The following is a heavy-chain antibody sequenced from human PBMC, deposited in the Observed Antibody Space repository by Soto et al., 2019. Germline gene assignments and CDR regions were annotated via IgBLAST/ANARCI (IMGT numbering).Heavy chain of an antibody. D-gene: IGHD5-12*01. CDR2: IWDDGSKK. J-gene: IGHJ4*02. V-gene: IGHV3-33*01. CDR1: GFTFSSYG. Sequence: QVQLVESGGGVVQPGRSLRLSCAASGFTFSSYGMHWVRQAPGKGLEWVAAIWDDGSKKYYADSVKGRFTISRDNSKNTLYLKKNRLRAEYTAEYYCARDLYSGCEGFDFWGRGTLVTVSS. CDR3: ARDLYSGCEGFDF.